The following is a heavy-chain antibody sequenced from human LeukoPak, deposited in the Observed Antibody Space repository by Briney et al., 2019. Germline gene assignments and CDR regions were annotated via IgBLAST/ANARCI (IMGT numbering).Heavy chain of an antibody. V-gene: IGHV3-64D*06. CDR3: ARRAGSYYFAY. Sequence: PGGSLRLSCSASGFTFSNYARFWVRQAPGKGLEYISAISSNGRSTYYADSVKGRFTISRDNSKNTLDLQMSSLRPEDTSTYYCARRAGSYYFAYWGQGSLVTVSS. CDR1: GFTFSNYA. D-gene: IGHD1-26*01. J-gene: IGHJ4*02. CDR2: ISSNGRST.